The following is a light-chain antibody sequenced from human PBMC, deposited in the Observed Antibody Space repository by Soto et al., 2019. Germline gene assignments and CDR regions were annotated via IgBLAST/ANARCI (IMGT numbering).Light chain of an antibody. CDR1: SGHSTYI. Sequence: QPVLTQSSSASASLGSSVKLTCTLSSGHSTYIIAWHQQQPGKAPRYLMKLEGSGSYNKGSGIPDRFSGSSSGADRYLTISHHEFEDEADYYCETWDTNVVVFGGGTKLTVL. V-gene: IGLV4-60*02. CDR3: ETWDTNVVV. J-gene: IGLJ2*01. CDR2: LEGSGSY.